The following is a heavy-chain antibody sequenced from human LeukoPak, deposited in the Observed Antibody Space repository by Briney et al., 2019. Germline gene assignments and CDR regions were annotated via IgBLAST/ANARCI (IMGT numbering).Heavy chain of an antibody. Sequence: GGSLRLSCAASGFTVSSNYMSWVRQAPGKGLEWVSVIYSGGSTYYADSVKGRFTISRDNSKNTLYLQMNSLRAEDTAVYYCARVLLWCGCLLERGIYYYNGMAVGAKGPRSPSP. V-gene: IGHV3-53*01. CDR2: IYSGGST. J-gene: IGHJ6*02. D-gene: IGHD2-21*02. CDR1: GFTVSSNY. CDR3: ARVLLWCGCLLERGIYYYNGMAV.